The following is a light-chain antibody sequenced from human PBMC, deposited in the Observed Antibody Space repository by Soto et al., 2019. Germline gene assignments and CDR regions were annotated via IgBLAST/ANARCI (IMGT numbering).Light chain of an antibody. CDR2: AAA. CDR3: QQYNSDPRT. V-gene: IGKV1-16*02. J-gene: IGKJ1*01. CDR1: QAIGYS. Sequence: DIPMTQSPSSLSASVGARVTITCRASQAIGYSLGWFQQRPGKAPKSLIYAAATLQSGVPSKFSGSGSGTHFTLTISSLQPEDFGTYYCQQYNSDPRTFGQGTKVEIK.